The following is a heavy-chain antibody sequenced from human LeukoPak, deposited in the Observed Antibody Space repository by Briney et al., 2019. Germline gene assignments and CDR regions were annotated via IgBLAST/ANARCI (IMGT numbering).Heavy chain of an antibody. CDR3: ARTPSGSYWLYYFDY. D-gene: IGHD1-26*01. CDR2: IYTSGST. V-gene: IGHV4-4*07. J-gene: IGHJ4*02. Sequence: SETLSLTCTVSGGSISTYYWSWIRQPAGKGLEWIGRIYTSGSTNYNPSLKSRVTMSVDTSKNQFSLKLSSVTAADTAVYYCARTPSGSYWLYYFDYWGQGTLVTVSS. CDR1: GGSISTYY.